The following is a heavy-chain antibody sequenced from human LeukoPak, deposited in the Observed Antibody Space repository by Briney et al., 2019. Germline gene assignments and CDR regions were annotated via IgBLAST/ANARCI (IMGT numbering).Heavy chain of an antibody. CDR2: ISFDGSNK. J-gene: IGHJ5*02. D-gene: IGHD1-26*01. CDR1: GFTFSSYG. CDR3: AKDVGSWFDP. V-gene: IGHV3-30*18. Sequence: PGGSLRLSCAASGFTFSSYGMHWVRQAPGKGLEWVAVISFDGSNKYYADSVKGRFTIPRDNSKNTLYLQMNSPRAEDTAVYYCAKDVGSWFDPWGQGTLATVSS.